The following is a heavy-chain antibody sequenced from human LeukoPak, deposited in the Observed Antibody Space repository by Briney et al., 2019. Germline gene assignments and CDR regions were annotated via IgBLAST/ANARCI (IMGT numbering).Heavy chain of an antibody. J-gene: IGHJ4*02. CDR1: GFTFTTFG. CDR2: ISPDGNLE. V-gene: IGHV3-30*18. Sequence: GGSLRLSCAASGFTFTTFGIHWVRQAPGKGLEWVAAISPDGNLEYYTESVKGRFTVSRDNSKNMIYLQMNSLRGEDSALYCCGKINNNDDYWGQGTLVTVSS. D-gene: IGHD1/OR15-1a*01. CDR3: GKINNNDDY.